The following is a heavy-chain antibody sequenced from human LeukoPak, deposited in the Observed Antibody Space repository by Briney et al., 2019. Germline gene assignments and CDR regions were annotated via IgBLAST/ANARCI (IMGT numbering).Heavy chain of an antibody. J-gene: IGHJ6*03. Sequence: SETLSLTCTVSGGSLSDYYWTWVRQPPGKGLEWIGHIYYSGSTNYNPSLKSRVTISVDTSKNQFSLNLTSLTAADTAVYYCARDRKYYYHMDVWGKGTTVTVSS. CDR2: IYYSGST. CDR1: GGSLSDYY. D-gene: IGHD1-14*01. CDR3: ARDRKYYYHMDV. V-gene: IGHV4-59*12.